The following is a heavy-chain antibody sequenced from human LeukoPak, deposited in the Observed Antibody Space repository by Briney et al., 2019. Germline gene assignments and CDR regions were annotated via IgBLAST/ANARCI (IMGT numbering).Heavy chain of an antibody. D-gene: IGHD6-19*01. J-gene: IGHJ4*02. Sequence: ASVKVSCKASGYTFTSYAIHWVRQAPGQRLEWMGWINAGNGNTKYSQKFQGRVTITRDTSASTAYMELSSLRSEDTAVYFCARTPYNSGWNEYCFDYWGQGTLVTVSS. V-gene: IGHV1-3*01. CDR1: GYTFTSYA. CDR3: ARTPYNSGWNEYCFDY. CDR2: INAGNGNT.